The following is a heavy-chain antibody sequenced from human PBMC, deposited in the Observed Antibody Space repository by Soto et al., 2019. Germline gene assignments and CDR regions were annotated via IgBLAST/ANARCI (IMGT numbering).Heavy chain of an antibody. D-gene: IGHD6-13*01. CDR1: GFSLSTSGMC. J-gene: IGHJ3*02. Sequence: GSGPTLVNPTQTLTLTCTFSGFSLSTSGMCVSWIRQPPGKALEWLALIFWDDDKRYSPSLKSRLTITKDTSKNQVLLTVTNMHPVDKATYYCDHRDKQMVGFRAFDIWGQGKMVNVS. V-gene: IGHV2-5*08. CDR2: IFWDDDK. CDR3: DHRDKQMVGFRAFDI.